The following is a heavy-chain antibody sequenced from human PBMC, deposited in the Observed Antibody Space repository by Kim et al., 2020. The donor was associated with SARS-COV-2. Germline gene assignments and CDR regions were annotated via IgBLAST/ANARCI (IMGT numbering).Heavy chain of an antibody. CDR3: AKGVVVKASYYYGMDV. CDR2: ISGSGGST. D-gene: IGHD2-15*01. V-gene: IGHV3-23*01. Sequence: GGSLRLSCAASGFTFSNYAMSWVRQAPGKGLEWVSAISGSGGSTYYADSVKGRFTISRDNSKITLYLQMNSLRAEDTAVYYCAKGVVVKASYYYGMDVWGQGTTVTVSS. J-gene: IGHJ6*02. CDR1: GFTFSNYA.